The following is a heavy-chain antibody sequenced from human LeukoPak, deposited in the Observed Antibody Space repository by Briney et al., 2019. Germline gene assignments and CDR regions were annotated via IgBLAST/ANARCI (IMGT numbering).Heavy chain of an antibody. J-gene: IGHJ4*02. V-gene: IGHV3-30*18. D-gene: IGHD3-10*01. CDR2: ISYDGSNK. Sequence: GGSLRLSCAASGFTFSSYGMHWVRQAPGKGLEWVAVISYDGSNKYYADSVKGRFTISRDNSKNTLYLQMNNLRAEDTAVYYCAKLGITMVRGADYWGQGTLVTVSS. CDR1: GFTFSSYG. CDR3: AKLGITMVRGADY.